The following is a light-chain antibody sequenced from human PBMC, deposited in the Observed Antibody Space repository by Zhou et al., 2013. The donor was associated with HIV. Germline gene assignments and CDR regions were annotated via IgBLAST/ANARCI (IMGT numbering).Light chain of an antibody. J-gene: IGKJ5*01. CDR3: QQRIKWPIT. Sequence: EIVLTQSPGTLSLSPGERATLSCRASQSVGNSYLAWYQQKPGQTPRLLIYGTSSRATGIPDRFSGSGSGTDFTLTISSLEPEDFAVYYCQQRIKWPITFGQGTRLEIK. CDR1: QSVGNSY. V-gene: IGKV3D-20*02. CDR2: GTS.